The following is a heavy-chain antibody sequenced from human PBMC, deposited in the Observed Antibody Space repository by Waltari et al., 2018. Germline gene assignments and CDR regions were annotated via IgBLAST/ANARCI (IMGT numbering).Heavy chain of an antibody. Sequence: EVQLVESGGGLVQPGGSLRLSCAASGFTFRIYEMNWVRQAPGKGLEWVSYISNSDSTIYYADSVKGRFTISRDNAKNSLYLQMNSLRAEDTAVYYCASLWGTFDIWGQGTMVTVSS. D-gene: IGHD3-16*01. CDR3: ASLWGTFDI. J-gene: IGHJ3*02. CDR2: ISNSDSTI. V-gene: IGHV3-48*03. CDR1: GFTFRIYE.